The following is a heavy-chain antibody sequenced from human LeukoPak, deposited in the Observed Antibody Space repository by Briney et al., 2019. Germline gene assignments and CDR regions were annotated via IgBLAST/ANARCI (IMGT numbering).Heavy chain of an antibody. Sequence: SGGSLRLSCAAAGFTFSSYWMSWVRQAPGKGLEWVANIKQDGSEKYYVDSVNGRFTISRDNDKRSLYLQMNSLRAEDTAVYYCARVSSYGYDYYYMDVWGKGTTVTVSS. CDR2: IKQDGSEK. V-gene: IGHV3-7*01. CDR3: ARVSSYGYDYYYMDV. J-gene: IGHJ6*03. CDR1: GFTFSSYW. D-gene: IGHD5-18*01.